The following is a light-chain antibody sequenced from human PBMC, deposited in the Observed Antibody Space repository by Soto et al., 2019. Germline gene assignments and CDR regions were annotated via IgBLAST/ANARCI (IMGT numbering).Light chain of an antibody. Sequence: QSVLTQPPSASGTPGQRVTISCSGSSSNIGSDTVNWYRQLPGTAPKLLIYSNDQRPSVVPDRFSGSKSGTSASLAISGLQSEDEADYYCAAWDDSLNGWVFGGGTQLTVL. CDR3: AAWDDSLNGWV. V-gene: IGLV1-44*01. J-gene: IGLJ3*02. CDR1: SSNIGSDT. CDR2: SND.